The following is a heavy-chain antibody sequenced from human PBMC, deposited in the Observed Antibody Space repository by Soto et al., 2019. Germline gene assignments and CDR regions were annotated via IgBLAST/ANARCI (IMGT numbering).Heavy chain of an antibody. CDR3: VRGQRDSGPNGDY. V-gene: IGHV2-5*01. CDR2: IYWHDDK. D-gene: IGHD3-10*01. J-gene: IGHJ4*02. CDR1: GFSLRNSGMG. Sequence: QITLKESGPTLVKPTQTLTLTCTFSGFSLRNSGMGVGWIRQPPGRALEWLALIYWHDDKRYSPSVRNRLTVTKDDSKNQVVLTMTDMEPVDTATYYCVRGQRDSGPNGDYWGQGILVTVSS.